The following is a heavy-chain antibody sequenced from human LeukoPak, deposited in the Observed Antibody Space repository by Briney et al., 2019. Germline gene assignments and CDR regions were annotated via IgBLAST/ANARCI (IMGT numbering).Heavy chain of an antibody. CDR2: INYSGIT. Sequence: PSETLSLTRTVSGDSIGNYYWAWIRQPPGKRLEWIGNINYSGITDYNPSLKSRVTILVDASENQLSLRLSSVTAADTAVYYCAKTIRKYYFDTSGYLFHQWSQGTLVTVTS. D-gene: IGHD3-22*01. CDR3: AKTIRKYYFDTSGYLFHQ. J-gene: IGHJ1*01. CDR1: GDSIGNYY. V-gene: IGHV4-59*08.